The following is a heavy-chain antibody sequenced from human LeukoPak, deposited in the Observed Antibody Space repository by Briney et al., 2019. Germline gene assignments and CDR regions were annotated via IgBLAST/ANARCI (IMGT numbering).Heavy chain of an antibody. D-gene: IGHD6-19*01. CDR1: GGSISSSY. J-gene: IGHJ3*02. CDR2: IYYSGST. V-gene: IGHV4-59*08. Sequence: SETLSLTCAVSGGSISSSYWSWIRQPPGKGLEWIGYIYYSGSTNYNPSLKSRVAISLDTSKNQFSLRLSSVTAADTALYYCARRMAVASTFDIWGQGTIVSVSS. CDR3: ARRMAVASTFDI.